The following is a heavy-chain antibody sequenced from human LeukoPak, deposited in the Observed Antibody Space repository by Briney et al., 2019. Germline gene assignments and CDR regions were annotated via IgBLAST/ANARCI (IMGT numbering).Heavy chain of an antibody. CDR1: GFTFSAYG. V-gene: IGHV3-23*01. J-gene: IGHJ3*02. CDR2: MGVSGDNV. Sequence: GGSLRLSCAASGFTFSAYGVTWFRQAPGKGLEWVSSMGVSGDNVHYADSVKGRFAISRDNSKNTLYLQMNSLRAEDAAVYYCAKDPNGDYVGAFDTWGQGTMVIVSS. D-gene: IGHD4-17*01. CDR3: AKDPNGDYVGAFDT.